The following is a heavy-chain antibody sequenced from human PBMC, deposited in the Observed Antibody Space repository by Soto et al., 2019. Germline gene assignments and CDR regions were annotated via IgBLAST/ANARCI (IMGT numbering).Heavy chain of an antibody. CDR2: IWFDGTNK. Sequence: QVQLVESGGGVVQPGRSLRLSCTASGFTFSSYAMHWVRQAPGKGLEWVAVIWFDGTNKYYADSVKGRFTISRDNSKNTLYRQMNSLRAEDTAVYYCAKAAGFSSSRWYFDYWGQGTLVTVSS. D-gene: IGHD6-13*01. CDR1: GFTFSSYA. V-gene: IGHV3-33*03. J-gene: IGHJ4*02. CDR3: AKAAGFSSSRWYFDY.